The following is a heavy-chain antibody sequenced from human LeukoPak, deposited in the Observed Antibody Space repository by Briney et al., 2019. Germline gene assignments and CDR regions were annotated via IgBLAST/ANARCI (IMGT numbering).Heavy chain of an antibody. D-gene: IGHD2-21*01. J-gene: IGHJ3*02. CDR3: ARWREYCGGDCFEDAFDI. Sequence: GASVKVSCKASGYTFTVYYMHWVRQAPGQGLEWMGWINPNSGGTNYAQKFQGRVTMTRDTSISTAYMELSRLRSDDTAVYYCARWREYCGGDCFEDAFDIWGQGTMVTVSS. CDR2: INPNSGGT. CDR1: GYTFTVYY. V-gene: IGHV1-2*02.